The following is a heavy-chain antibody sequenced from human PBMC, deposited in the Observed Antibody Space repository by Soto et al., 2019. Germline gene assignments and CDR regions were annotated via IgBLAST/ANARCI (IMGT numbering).Heavy chain of an antibody. Sequence: SETLSLTCTVSGGSISSSSYYWGWIRQPPGKGLEWIGSIYYSGSTYYNPSLKSRVTISVDTSKNQFSLKLSSVTAADTAVYYCARTLINYGGNSIAFDIWGQGTTVTVSS. CDR2: IYYSGST. V-gene: IGHV4-39*01. J-gene: IGHJ3*02. D-gene: IGHD4-17*01. CDR3: ARTLINYGGNSIAFDI. CDR1: GGSISSSSYY.